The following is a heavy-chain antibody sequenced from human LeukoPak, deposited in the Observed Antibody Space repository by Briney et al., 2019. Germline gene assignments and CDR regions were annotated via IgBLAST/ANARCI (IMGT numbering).Heavy chain of an antibody. CDR2: INHSGST. Sequence: PSETLSLTCAVYGVSFSGYYWSWIRQPPGKGLEWIGEINHSGSTNYNPSLKSRVTISVDTSKNQFSLKLSSVTAADTAVYYCARAYNDYGDLLNWFDPWGQGTLVTVSS. J-gene: IGHJ5*02. CDR1: GVSFSGYY. CDR3: ARAYNDYGDLLNWFDP. D-gene: IGHD4-17*01. V-gene: IGHV4-34*01.